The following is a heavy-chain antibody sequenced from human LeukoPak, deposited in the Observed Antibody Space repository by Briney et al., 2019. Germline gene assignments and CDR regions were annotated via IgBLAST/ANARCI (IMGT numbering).Heavy chain of an antibody. J-gene: IGHJ4*02. CDR2: IKSKTDGGTA. CDR1: GFTFSSAW. CDR3: TTAPDSMDC. V-gene: IGHV3-15*01. Sequence: GGSLRLSCAASGFTFSSAWMTWVRQAPGKGLEWAGRIKSKTDGGTAEHAAPVKGRFTISRDDSQNTLYLQMNSLRPEDTAVYYCTTAPDSMDCWGQGTLVTVSS. D-gene: IGHD3-3*01.